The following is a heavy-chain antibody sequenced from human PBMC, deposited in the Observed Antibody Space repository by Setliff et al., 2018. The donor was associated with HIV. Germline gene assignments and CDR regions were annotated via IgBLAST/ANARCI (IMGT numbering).Heavy chain of an antibody. CDR1: GYSISDGYY. D-gene: IGHD2-15*01. V-gene: IGHV4-38-2*01. CDR3: ASPRSLLAWYDAFDI. Sequence: SETLSLTCAVSGYSISDGYYWGWIRQPPGKGPEWIGSIHHSGSAHFNPSLKSRVAMSVDTSENQFSLTLSSVTAADTAVYYCASPRSLLAWYDAFDIWGQGTMVTVSS. CDR2: IHHSGSA. J-gene: IGHJ3*02.